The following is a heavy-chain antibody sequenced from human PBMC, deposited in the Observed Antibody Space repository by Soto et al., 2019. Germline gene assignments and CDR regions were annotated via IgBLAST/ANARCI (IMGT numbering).Heavy chain of an antibody. CDR1: GFTFSSYA. D-gene: IGHD2-15*01. J-gene: IGHJ4*02. CDR2: ISYDGSNK. CDR3: ARSQQYGSGGSCYPYYFDY. Sequence: GGSLRLSCAASGFTFSSYAMHWVRQAPGKGLEWVAVISYDGSNKYYADSVKGRFTISRDNSKNTLYLQMNSLRAEDTAVYYCARSQQYGSGGSCYPYYFDYWGQGTLVTVSS. V-gene: IGHV3-30-3*01.